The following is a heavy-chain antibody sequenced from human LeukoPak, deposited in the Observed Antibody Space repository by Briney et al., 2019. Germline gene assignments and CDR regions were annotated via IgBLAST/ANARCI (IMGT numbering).Heavy chain of an antibody. D-gene: IGHD3-10*01. CDR2: IRRDGSDR. V-gene: IGHV3-30*02. J-gene: IGHJ4*02. Sequence: QPGGSLRLSCIPSGFTFRNYDMHWVRQAPGKGLEWVAFIRRDGSDRFHADSVKGRFTISRDNSKNTLYLQMNSLRAEDTAVYYCAKDRHGSGSHYDYWGQGTLVTVSS. CDR3: AKDRHGSGSHYDY. CDR1: GFTFRNYD.